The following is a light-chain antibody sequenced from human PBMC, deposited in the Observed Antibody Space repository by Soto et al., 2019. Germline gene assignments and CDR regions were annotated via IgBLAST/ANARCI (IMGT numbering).Light chain of an antibody. V-gene: IGKV3-15*01. J-gene: IGKJ2*01. CDR2: GAS. CDR1: QSVSSN. Sequence: EIVMTQSPATLSVYPGERATLSCRASQSVSSNLAWYQQKPGQAPRLLIYGASTRATGIPARFSGSESGTEFTRTISSLQSEDFAVYCCQQYNNWPPETFGQGTKLEIK. CDR3: QQYNNWPPET.